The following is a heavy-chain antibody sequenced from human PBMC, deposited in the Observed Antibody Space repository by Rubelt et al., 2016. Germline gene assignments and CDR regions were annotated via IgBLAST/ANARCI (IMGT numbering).Heavy chain of an antibody. J-gene: IGHJ4*02. CDR1: GFTFRNYA. V-gene: IGHV3-7*01. CDR2: IKQDGSES. D-gene: IGHD7-27*01. CDR3: GRDLSGDPYYSDY. Sequence: VQLVESGGGVVQPGRSLRLSCAVSGFTFRNYAMHWVRQAQGKGLEGVANIKQDGSESYYVDSVKGRFTISRDNDKNSLYLQMNSLRAEDTAVYYCGRDLSGDPYYSDYWGQGTLVTVSS.